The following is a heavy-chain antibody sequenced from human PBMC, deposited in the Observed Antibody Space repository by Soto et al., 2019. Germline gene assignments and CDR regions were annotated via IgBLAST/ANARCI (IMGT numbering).Heavy chain of an antibody. CDR2: INHSGST. CDR3: ARSDPSTTREGNWFDP. Sequence: PSETLSLTCAVYGGSFSGYYWSWIRQPPGKGLEWIGEINHSGSTNYNPSLKSRVTISVDTSKNQFSLKLSSVTAADTAVYYCARSDPSTTREGNWFDPWGQGTLVTVSS. J-gene: IGHJ5*02. V-gene: IGHV4-34*01. D-gene: IGHD4-17*01. CDR1: GGSFSGYY.